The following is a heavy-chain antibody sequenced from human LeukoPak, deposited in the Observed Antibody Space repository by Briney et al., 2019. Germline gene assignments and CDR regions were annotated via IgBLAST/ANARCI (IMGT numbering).Heavy chain of an antibody. J-gene: IGHJ6*04. D-gene: IGHD2-2*01. CDR2: IIPIFGTA. V-gene: IGHV1-69*05. CDR3: ATKRGYCSSTSCYGDYYYYGMDV. Sequence: SVTVSCKASGGTFSSYAISWVRQAPGQGLEWMGGIIPIFGTANYAQKFQGRVTITTDKSTSTAYMELSSLGSEDTAVYYCATKRGYCSSTSCYGDYYYYGMDVWGKGTTVTVSS. CDR1: GGTFSSYA.